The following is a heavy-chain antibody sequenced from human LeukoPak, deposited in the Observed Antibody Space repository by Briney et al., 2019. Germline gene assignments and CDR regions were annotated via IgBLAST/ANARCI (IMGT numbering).Heavy chain of an antibody. J-gene: IGHJ6*03. CDR3: ARDGIAVAGAYYYYYYMDV. Sequence: GGSLRLSCAASGFTFSSYSMNWVRQAPGKGLEWVSSISSSSSYIYYADSVKGRFTISRDNAKNSLYLQMNSLRAEDTAVYYCARDGIAVAGAYYYYYYMDVWGKGTTVTVSS. V-gene: IGHV3-21*01. CDR1: GFTFSSYS. D-gene: IGHD6-19*01. CDR2: ISSSSSYI.